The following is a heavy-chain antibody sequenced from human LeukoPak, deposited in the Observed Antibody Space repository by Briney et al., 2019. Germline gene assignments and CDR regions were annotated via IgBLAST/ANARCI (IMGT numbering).Heavy chain of an antibody. CDR2: INLNGNST. CDR1: GYTFTSYY. V-gene: IGHV1-46*01. J-gene: IGHJ4*02. Sequence: ASVKVSCKASGYTFTSYYMHWVRQAPGQGLEWMGIINLNGNSTNYAQKFQGRVTMTRDTSTSTVYMELSSLRSEDTAVYYCAREYLTIAAADHFDYWGQGTLVTVSS. D-gene: IGHD6-13*01. CDR3: AREYLTIAAADHFDY.